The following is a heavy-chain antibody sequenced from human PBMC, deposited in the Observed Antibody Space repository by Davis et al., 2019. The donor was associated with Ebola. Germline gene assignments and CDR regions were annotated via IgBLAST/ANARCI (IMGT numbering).Heavy chain of an antibody. CDR2: FIPIFGTA. CDR1: AGTFSSYA. CDR3: ARVSLGFGFDP. J-gene: IGHJ5*02. D-gene: IGHD1-26*01. Sequence: SVQVSCKASAGTFSSYAISWVRQAPGQGLEWMGGFIPIFGTANYAQKFQGRVTITADKSTSTAYMELSSLRSEDTAVYYCARVSLGFGFDPWGQGTLVTVSS. V-gene: IGHV1-69*06.